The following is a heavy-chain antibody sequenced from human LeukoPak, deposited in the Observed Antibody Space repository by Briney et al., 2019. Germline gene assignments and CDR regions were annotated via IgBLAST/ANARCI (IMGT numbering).Heavy chain of an antibody. J-gene: IGHJ5*02. CDR3: ARSTRTYYDILTGYGNWFDP. CDR2: INPNSGGT. Sequence: ASVKVSCKASGYTFTSYAMHWVRQAPGQRLEWMGWINPNSGGTNYAQKFQGRVSMTRDTSISTAYMELSRLRSDDTAVYYCARSTRTYYDILTGYGNWFDPWGQGTLVTVSS. CDR1: GYTFTSYA. V-gene: IGHV1-2*02. D-gene: IGHD3-9*01.